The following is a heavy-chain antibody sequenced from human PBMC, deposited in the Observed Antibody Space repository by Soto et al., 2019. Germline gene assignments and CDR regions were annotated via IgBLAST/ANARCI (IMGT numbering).Heavy chain of an antibody. D-gene: IGHD2-8*01. V-gene: IGHV4-59*01. Sequence: QVQLQESGPGLVKPSETLSLTCTVSGGSINSYFWSWIRQPPGKGLEWIGNIYYNGSTNYNPSLKSRVTISVDTSKNPFSLKLSSVTPADTAVYYCAKTRRMVGGHQAQARLDPWGQGTLVTVSS. CDR1: GGSINSYF. CDR2: IYYNGST. CDR3: AKTRRMVGGHQAQARLDP. J-gene: IGHJ5*02.